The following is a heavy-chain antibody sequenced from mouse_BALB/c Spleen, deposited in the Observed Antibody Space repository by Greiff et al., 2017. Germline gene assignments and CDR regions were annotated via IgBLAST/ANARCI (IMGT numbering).Heavy chain of an antibody. CDR2: IDPANGNT. V-gene: IGHV14-3*02. Sequence: VQLKESGAELVKPGASVKLSCTASGFNIKDTYMHWVKQRPEQGLEWIGRIDPANGNTKYDPKFQGKATITADTSSNTAYLQLSSLTSEDTAVYYCARSGVTTATRGLDYWGQGTTLTVSS. CDR3: ARSGVTTATRGLDY. D-gene: IGHD1-2*01. CDR1: GFNIKDTY. J-gene: IGHJ2*01.